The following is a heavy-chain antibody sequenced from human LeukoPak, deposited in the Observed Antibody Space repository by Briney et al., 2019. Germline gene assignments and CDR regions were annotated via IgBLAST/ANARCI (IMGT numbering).Heavy chain of an antibody. D-gene: IGHD3-3*01. Sequence: SETLSLTCTVSGGSISSRNYYWGWIRQPPGKGLEWIGSISYSGSTSYNPSLRSRVTIFVDTSKNQFSLKLSSVTAADTAVFYCARRPQNLFWSGNAHYFDYWGQGILVTVSS. J-gene: IGHJ4*02. CDR3: ARRPQNLFWSGNAHYFDY. CDR1: GGSISSRNYY. V-gene: IGHV4-39*01. CDR2: ISYSGST.